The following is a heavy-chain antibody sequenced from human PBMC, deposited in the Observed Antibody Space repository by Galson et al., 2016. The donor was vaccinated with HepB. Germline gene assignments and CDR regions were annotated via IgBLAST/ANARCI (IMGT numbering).Heavy chain of an antibody. J-gene: IGHJ4*02. V-gene: IGHV3-23*01. CDR1: GFTLGNYA. CDR2: ISADASEK. Sequence: SLRLSCAASGFTLGNYAMAWVRQAPGKGLEWVSSISADASEKHYRDAVEGRFTISRDTSENTLYLQMSSLRNEDTAVYYCAKVSDRANNGYSWAFESWGQGALVTVSS. CDR3: AKVSDRANNGYSWAFES. D-gene: IGHD3-22*01.